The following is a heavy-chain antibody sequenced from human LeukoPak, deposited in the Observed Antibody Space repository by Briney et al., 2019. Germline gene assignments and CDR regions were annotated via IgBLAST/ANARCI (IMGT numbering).Heavy chain of an antibody. D-gene: IGHD6-19*01. J-gene: IGHJ4*02. CDR3: AKGGRSSIAVAGTVDY. Sequence: GGSLRLSCAASGFTFDDYAMPWVRQAPGKGLEWVSGISWNSGSIGYADSVKGRFTISRDNAKNPLYLQMNSLRAEDTALYYCAKGGRSSIAVAGTVDYWGQGTLVTVSS. CDR2: ISWNSGSI. CDR1: GFTFDDYA. V-gene: IGHV3-9*01.